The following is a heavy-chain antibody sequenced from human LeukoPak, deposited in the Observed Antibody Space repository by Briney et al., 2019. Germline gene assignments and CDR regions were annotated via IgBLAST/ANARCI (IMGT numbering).Heavy chain of an antibody. CDR2: IYYIGNT. Sequence: SETLSLTCTDSGGSISSYYWSWIRRPPGKGPEWIGFIYYIGNTNYNPSLKSRVTISVDTSKNQFSLKLISVTAADTAVYYCAREADSPKGFHAVDIWGQGTMVSVSS. CDR1: GGSISSYY. D-gene: IGHD3-22*01. CDR3: AREADSPKGFHAVDI. V-gene: IGHV4-59*01. J-gene: IGHJ3*02.